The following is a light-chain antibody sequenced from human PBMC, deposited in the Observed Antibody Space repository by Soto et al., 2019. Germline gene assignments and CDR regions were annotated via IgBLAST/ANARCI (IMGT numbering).Light chain of an antibody. J-gene: IGKJ5*01. CDR3: QQYGGSFLT. CDR1: QSVDSTY. V-gene: IGKV3-20*01. Sequence: EIVLTQSPGTLSLSPGERATLFCRASQSVDSTYLAWYQQKPGQAPRLLIYSASSRATGVPDRFSGRGSGTDFTLTISRLEPEDFAVYYCQQYGGSFLTFSQGTRLEIK. CDR2: SAS.